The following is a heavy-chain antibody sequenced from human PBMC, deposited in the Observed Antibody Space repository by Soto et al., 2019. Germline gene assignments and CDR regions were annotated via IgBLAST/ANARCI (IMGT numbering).Heavy chain of an antibody. J-gene: IGHJ4*02. V-gene: IGHV5-51*01. D-gene: IGHD2-21*02. CDR1: GYTFATYW. CDR2: IYPGDSDT. Sequence: GESLKISCXGSGYTFATYWIGWVRQTPGKGLEWMGIIYPGDSDTRYSPSFQGQVTISADKSISTAYLQWTSLKASDTDMYYCARLTPVVTVFDYWGQGTPVTVLL. CDR3: ARLTPVVTVFDY.